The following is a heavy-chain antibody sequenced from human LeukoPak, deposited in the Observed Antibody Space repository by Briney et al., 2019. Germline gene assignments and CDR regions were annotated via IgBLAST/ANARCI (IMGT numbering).Heavy chain of an antibody. CDR1: GGSISSYY. D-gene: IGHD3-10*01. J-gene: IGHJ4*02. CDR3: ATSPGSGSFDY. Sequence: PSETLSLTCTVSGGSISSYYWSWIRQPPGKGLEWIGQINHSGSTNYNPSLKSRVTISVDKSKNQFSLKLSSVTAADTAVYYCATSPGSGSFDYWGQGTLVTVSS. CDR2: INHSGST. V-gene: IGHV4-34*01.